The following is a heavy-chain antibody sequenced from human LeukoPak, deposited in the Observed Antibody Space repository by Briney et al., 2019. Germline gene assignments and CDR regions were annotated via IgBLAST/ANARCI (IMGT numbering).Heavy chain of an antibody. D-gene: IGHD2-15*01. Sequence: SETLSLTCTVSGYSISSGYYWGWIRQPPGKGLEWIGSIYHSGSSFYNPSLKSRVTLSVDTSKNQFSLKLSSVTAADTAVYYCARHCGLHARVYCSGGSCYSENYYYYYMDAWGKGTTVTISS. V-gene: IGHV4-38-2*02. CDR3: ARHCGLHARVYCSGGSCYSENYYYYYMDA. CDR1: GYSISSGYY. J-gene: IGHJ6*03. CDR2: IYHSGSS.